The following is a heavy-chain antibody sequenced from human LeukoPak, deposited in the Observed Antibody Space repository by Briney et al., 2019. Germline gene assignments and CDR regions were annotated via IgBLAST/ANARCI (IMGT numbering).Heavy chain of an antibody. Sequence: WASVKVSCKASGGTFSSYAISWVRQAPGQGPEWMGGIIPIFATANYAQKFQGRVTITADESTSTAYMELSSLRSEDTAVYYCARGPITTRSHFDYWGQGTLVTVSS. CDR2: IIPIFATA. CDR1: GGTFSSYA. J-gene: IGHJ4*02. CDR3: ARGPITTRSHFDY. V-gene: IGHV1-69*13. D-gene: IGHD3-22*01.